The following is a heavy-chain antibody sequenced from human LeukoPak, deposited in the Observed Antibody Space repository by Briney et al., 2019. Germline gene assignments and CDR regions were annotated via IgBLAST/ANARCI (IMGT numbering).Heavy chain of an antibody. V-gene: IGHV3-30*02. CDR3: AKDSNGYIDYYFDF. CDR2: IRYDGSDK. J-gene: IGHJ4*02. CDR1: GFTFSSYG. Sequence: GGSLRLSCVASGFTFSSYGMHWVRQAPGKGLEWGTFIRYDGSDKYYADSVKGRFTISRDNSKDTLFLQMNTLRPEDTAVYYCAKDSNGYIDYYFDFWGQGTLVTVSS. D-gene: IGHD5-24*01.